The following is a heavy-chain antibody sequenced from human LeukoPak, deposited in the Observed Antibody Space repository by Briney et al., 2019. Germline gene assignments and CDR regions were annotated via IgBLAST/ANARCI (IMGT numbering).Heavy chain of an antibody. CDR1: GGSFSGYY. J-gene: IGHJ4*02. D-gene: IGHD6-19*01. CDR3: ARVAVAAREYFDY. CDR2: IYYSGST. V-gene: IGHV4-59*01. Sequence: SETLSLTCAVYGGSFSGYYWSWIRQSPGKGLEWIGYIYYSGSTNYNPSLKSRVTISVDTSKNQFSLKLSSVTAADTAVYYCARVAVAAREYFDYWGQGTLVTVSS.